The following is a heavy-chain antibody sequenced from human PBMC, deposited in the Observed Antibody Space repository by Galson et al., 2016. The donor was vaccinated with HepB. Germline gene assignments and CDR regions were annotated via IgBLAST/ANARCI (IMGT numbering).Heavy chain of an antibody. D-gene: IGHD1-14*01. V-gene: IGHV3-33*01. Sequence: SLRLSCAASGFTFSSHGMHWVRQTPGKGLEWVAVIWRDATNKYYADSVKGRFTVSRDNSKNTVYLQMNSLRAEDTAVYYCARDPFVNTTFAGLPFEVWGQGTRVTVSS. CDR1: GFTFSSHG. CDR2: IWRDATNK. CDR3: ARDPFVNTTFAGLPFEV. J-gene: IGHJ3*01.